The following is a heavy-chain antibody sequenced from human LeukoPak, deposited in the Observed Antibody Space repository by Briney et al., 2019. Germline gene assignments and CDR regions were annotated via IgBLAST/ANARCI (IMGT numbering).Heavy chain of an antibody. V-gene: IGHV3-30-3*01. J-gene: IGHJ4*02. CDR3: ARDSPYYYDSSGYFFN. D-gene: IGHD3-22*01. CDR2: ISYDGSNK. Sequence: GRSLRLSCAASGFTFSSYAMHWVRQAPGKGLEWVAVISYDGSNKYYADSVKGRFTISRDNSKNTLYLQMNSLRAEDTAVYYCARDSPYYYDSSGYFFNWGQGTLVTVSS. CDR1: GFTFSSYA.